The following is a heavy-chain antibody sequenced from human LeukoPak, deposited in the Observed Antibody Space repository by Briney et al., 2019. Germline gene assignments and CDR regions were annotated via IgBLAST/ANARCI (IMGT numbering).Heavy chain of an antibody. CDR2: IYYSGNT. CDR1: GGSISSSSSY. D-gene: IGHD3-10*01. CDR3: ARDTMVNYGLDI. V-gene: IGHV4-61*01. J-gene: IGHJ3*02. Sequence: SETLSLTCTVSGGSISSSSSYWSWIRQPPRKRLEWIGYIYYSGNTNHNPSLKSRVTMSVNTSKNQFSLKLSSVTAADTAVYYCARDTMVNYGLDIWGQGTMVTVSS.